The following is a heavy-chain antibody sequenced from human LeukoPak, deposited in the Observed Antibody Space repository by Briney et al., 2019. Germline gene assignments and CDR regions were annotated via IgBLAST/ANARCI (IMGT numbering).Heavy chain of an antibody. D-gene: IGHD1-14*01. CDR1: GYPFTTYE. Sequence: ASVKVSCKTSGYPFTTYEINWVRQAAGQGLEWMGWMHPDTGYADYAQKFQGRVTMTSDTSISTAYMELSSVRSDDTAVYFCARGPRNDPWGQGTLVTVSS. V-gene: IGHV1-8*01. J-gene: IGHJ5*02. CDR2: MHPDTGYA. CDR3: ARGPRNDP.